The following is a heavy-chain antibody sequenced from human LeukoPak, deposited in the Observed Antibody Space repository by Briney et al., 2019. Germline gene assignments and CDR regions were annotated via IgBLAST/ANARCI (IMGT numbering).Heavy chain of an antibody. V-gene: IGHV1-69*04. Sequence: SVKVSCKASGGTFSSYAIIWVRQAPGQGLEWMGRIIPILGIANYAQKFQGRVTITADKSTSTAYMELSSLRSEDTAVYYCARVSSSWYLRPGYWGQGTLVTVSS. J-gene: IGHJ4*02. CDR1: GGTFSSYA. CDR3: ARVSSSWYLRPGY. CDR2: IIPILGIA. D-gene: IGHD6-13*01.